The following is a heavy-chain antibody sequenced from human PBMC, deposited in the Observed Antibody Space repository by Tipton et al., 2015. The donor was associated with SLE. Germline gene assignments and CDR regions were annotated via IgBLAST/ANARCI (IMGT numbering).Heavy chain of an antibody. Sequence: TLSLTCTVPGGSIRSHYVSWIRQPPGKGLEWIGYIYYSGSTNYNPSLKSRVTISVDTSKNQFSLKLSSVTAADTAVYYCARDPGETDAFDIWGQGTMVTVSS. J-gene: IGHJ3*02. CDR1: GGSIRSHY. CDR2: IYYSGST. CDR3: ARDPGETDAFDI. V-gene: IGHV4-59*11. D-gene: IGHD3-10*01.